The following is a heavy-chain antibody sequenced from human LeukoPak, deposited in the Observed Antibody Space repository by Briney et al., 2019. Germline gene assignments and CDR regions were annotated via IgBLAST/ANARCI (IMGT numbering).Heavy chain of an antibody. CDR2: IIPIFGTA. CDR1: GYTFTSYG. Sequence: SVKVSCKASGYTFTSYGISWVRQAPGQGLEWMGGIIPIFGTANYAQKFQGRVTITADESTSTAYMELSSLRSEDTAVYYCAVGYCSGGSCSGSDFDYWGQGTLVTVSS. J-gene: IGHJ4*02. CDR3: AVGYCSGGSCSGSDFDY. D-gene: IGHD2-15*01. V-gene: IGHV1-69*13.